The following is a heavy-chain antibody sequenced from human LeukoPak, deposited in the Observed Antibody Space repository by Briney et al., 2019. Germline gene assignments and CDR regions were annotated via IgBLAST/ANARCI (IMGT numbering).Heavy chain of an antibody. V-gene: IGHV1-18*04. CDR3: ARGHECAPNSSPGY. D-gene: IGHD6-19*01. J-gene: IGHJ4*02. CDR1: GYTFTSYG. CDR2: ISAYNGNT. Sequence: ASVKVSCKASGYTFTSYGISWVRQAPGQGLEWMGWISAYNGNTNYAQKLQGRVTMTTDTSTSTAYMELSSLRSEDTALYYCARGHECAPNSSPGYWGQGTLVTVSS.